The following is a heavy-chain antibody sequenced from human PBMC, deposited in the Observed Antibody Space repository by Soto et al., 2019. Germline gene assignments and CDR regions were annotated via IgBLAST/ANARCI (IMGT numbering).Heavy chain of an antibody. Sequence: SETLSLTCTVSGGSISSYYWSWIRQPPGKGLEWIGYIYYSGSTNYNPSLKSRVTISVDTSKNQFSLKLSSVTAADTAVYYCARAGETVAGHFYFDYWGQGTLVTVSS. CDR3: ARAGETVAGHFYFDY. CDR2: IYYSGST. J-gene: IGHJ4*02. D-gene: IGHD6-19*01. V-gene: IGHV4-59*01. CDR1: GGSISSYY.